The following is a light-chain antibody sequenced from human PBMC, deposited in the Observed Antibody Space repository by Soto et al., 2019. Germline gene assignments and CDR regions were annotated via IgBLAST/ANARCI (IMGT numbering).Light chain of an antibody. Sequence: DIQMTQSPSSLSASVGDRVTITCRASRGIGNYLAWYQQKPGKVPKLLIYAAFILQSGVPSRFSGSGSGTDFTRTISSLQPEDVATYYCQKFNSAPFTFGGGTKVDIK. CDR2: AAF. J-gene: IGKJ4*01. CDR3: QKFNSAPFT. V-gene: IGKV1-27*01. CDR1: RGIGNY.